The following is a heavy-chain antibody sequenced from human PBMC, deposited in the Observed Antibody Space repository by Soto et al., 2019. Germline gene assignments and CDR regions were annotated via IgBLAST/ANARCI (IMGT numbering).Heavy chain of an antibody. Sequence: QAQLVQSGSEVQRPGASVKVSCRSFDNTFTYYGINWVRQAPGQGLEWLGWISGYNANTKEAQKFQDRVSMTADTSTRTAYLEVRSLTSDDTGVYFCAAPGGNHFGMDVWGQGTTVTVSS. CDR1: DNTFTYYG. D-gene: IGHD2-8*02. CDR3: AAPGGNHFGMDV. CDR2: ISGYNANT. V-gene: IGHV1-18*01. J-gene: IGHJ6*02.